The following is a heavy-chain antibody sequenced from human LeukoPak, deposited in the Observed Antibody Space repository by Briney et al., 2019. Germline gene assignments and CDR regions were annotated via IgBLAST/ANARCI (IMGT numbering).Heavy chain of an antibody. D-gene: IGHD2-2*01. CDR2: ISGSSGST. CDR1: GFTFSSYA. J-gene: IGHJ3*02. CDR3: AKSQGHIVVVPDNAFDI. V-gene: IGHV3-23*01. Sequence: GGSLRLSCAASGFTFSSYAMSWVRQAPGKGLEWVSAISGSSGSTYYADSVKGRFTISRDNSKNTLYLQMNSLRAEDTAVYYCAKSQGHIVVVPDNAFDIWGQGTMVTVSS.